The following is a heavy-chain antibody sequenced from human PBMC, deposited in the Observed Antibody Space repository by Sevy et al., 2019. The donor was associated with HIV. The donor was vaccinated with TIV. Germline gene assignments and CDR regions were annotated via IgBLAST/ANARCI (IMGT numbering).Heavy chain of an antibody. Sequence: GGSLRLSCTASGFTFSSYAMYWVRQAPGKGLEWVSSISSSSSYVYHADSVKGRFTISRDNAKNSLYLQMNSLRAEDTAVYYCAKWDADRRWFFDYWGQGTLVTVSS. V-gene: IGHV3-21*06. CDR3: AKWDADRRWFFDY. CDR2: ISSSSSYV. CDR1: GFTFSSYA. J-gene: IGHJ4*02. D-gene: IGHD1-26*01.